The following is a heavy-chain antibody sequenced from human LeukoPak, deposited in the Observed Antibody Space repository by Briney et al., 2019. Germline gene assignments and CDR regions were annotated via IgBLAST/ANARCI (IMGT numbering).Heavy chain of an antibody. CDR3: ARDMDYYGAGNYYNSRWFDP. Sequence: SQTLSLTCAISGDSVSNNSVAWNWIRHSPSRGLEWLGRTYYRSKWYNDYAVSVKSRITINPETAKNQFSLQLNSVTPEDTAVDYCARDMDYYGAGNYYNSRWFDPWGQGTLVTVSS. J-gene: IGHJ5*02. V-gene: IGHV6-1*01. D-gene: IGHD3-10*01. CDR1: GDSVSNNSVA. CDR2: TYYRSKWYN.